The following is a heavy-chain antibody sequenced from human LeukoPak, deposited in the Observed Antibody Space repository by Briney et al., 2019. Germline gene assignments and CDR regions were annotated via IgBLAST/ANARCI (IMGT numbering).Heavy chain of an antibody. CDR1: GGSVSSYY. J-gene: IGHJ4*02. CDR3: ARSHYGSGSYYFDY. V-gene: IGHV4-59*02. D-gene: IGHD3-10*01. Sequence: SETLSLTCTVFGGSVSSYYWSWLRQPPGKGLEWIGYIYYSGSTNYNPSLKSRVTISVDTSKNQFSLKLSSVTAADTAVYYCARSHYGSGSYYFDYWGQGTLVTVSS. CDR2: IYYSGST.